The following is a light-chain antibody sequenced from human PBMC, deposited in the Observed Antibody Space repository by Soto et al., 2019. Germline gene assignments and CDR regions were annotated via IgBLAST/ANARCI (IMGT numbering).Light chain of an antibody. J-gene: IGKJ1*01. V-gene: IGKV3-20*01. CDR2: ETS. CDR1: QSVRDSH. CDR3: QQYGSSPGT. Sequence: EIVLTQSPGTLSLSPGERATLSCRASQSVRDSHLAWYQQKPGQAPSLLIYETSSRATGIPDRFRGIGSGTEFALTITRVEPEDVAMYFCQQYGSSPGTFGQGTKVEI.